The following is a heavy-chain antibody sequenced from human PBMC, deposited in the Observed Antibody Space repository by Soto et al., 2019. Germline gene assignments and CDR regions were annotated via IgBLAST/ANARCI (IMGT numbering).Heavy chain of an antibody. D-gene: IGHD5-12*01. CDR3: ARDQGISGYDFPGWFDP. CDR1: GYTFTSYA. Sequence: ASVKVSCKASGYTFTSYAMHWVRQAPGQRLEWMGWINAGNGNTKYSQKFQGRVTITRDTSASTAYMELSSLRSEDTAVYYCARDQGISGYDFPGWFDPWGQGTLVTVSS. J-gene: IGHJ5*02. V-gene: IGHV1-3*01. CDR2: INAGNGNT.